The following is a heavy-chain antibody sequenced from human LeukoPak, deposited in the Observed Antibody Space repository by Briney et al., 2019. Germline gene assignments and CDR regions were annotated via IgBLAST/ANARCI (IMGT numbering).Heavy chain of an antibody. Sequence: GGSLRLSCAASGFTFSDYYMSWFRQAPGKGLEWVSYISDSGSAISYADSVKGRFTISRDNSKNTLYLQMNSLRAEDTAVYYCAREAIVVVLYYYYYYMDVWGKGTTVTVSS. V-gene: IGHV3-11*04. CDR2: ISDSGSAI. CDR3: AREAIVVVLYYYYYYMDV. D-gene: IGHD2-2*01. CDR1: GFTFSDYY. J-gene: IGHJ6*03.